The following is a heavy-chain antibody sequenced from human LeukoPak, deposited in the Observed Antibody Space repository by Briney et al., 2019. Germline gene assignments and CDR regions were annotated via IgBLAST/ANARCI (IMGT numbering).Heavy chain of an antibody. J-gene: IGHJ6*03. CDR1: GGSISSGGYH. V-gene: IGHV4-31*03. Sequence: PSETLSLTCTVSGGSISSGGYHWSWIRQHPGKGLEWIGYIYYSGSTFYNPSLKSRVTISVDTSKNQFSLKLSSVTAADTAVYYCARDIIASLGGYYYYYMDVWGKGTTVTVSS. CDR2: IYYSGST. D-gene: IGHD2-2*01. CDR3: ARDIIASLGGYYYYYMDV.